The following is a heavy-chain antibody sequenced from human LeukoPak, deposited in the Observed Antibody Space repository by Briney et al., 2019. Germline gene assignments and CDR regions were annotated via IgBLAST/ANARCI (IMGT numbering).Heavy chain of an antibody. D-gene: IGHD4-17*01. Sequence: SETLSLTCTVSGGSINSYYGSWIRQPAGKGLEWIGRIYTSGSSNYNPSLKSRVTMSVDTSKNQFSLRLTSVTAADTAVYYCARAAYGVYRYYYFYLDVWGKGATVTVSS. V-gene: IGHV4-4*07. CDR2: IYTSGSS. CDR3: ARAAYGVYRYYYFYLDV. J-gene: IGHJ6*03. CDR1: GGSINSYY.